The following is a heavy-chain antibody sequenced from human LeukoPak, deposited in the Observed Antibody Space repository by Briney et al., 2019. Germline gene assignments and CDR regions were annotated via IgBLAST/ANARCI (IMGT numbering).Heavy chain of an antibody. CDR1: GYTFTSYG. Sequence: GASVKVSCKASGYTFTSYGISWVRQAPGQGLEWMGWISAYNGNTNYAQKLQGRVTMTTDTSTSTAYMELRSLRSDDTAVYYCARSVLRFLEWSSARNAFDIWGQGTMVTVSS. CDR3: ARSVLRFLEWSSARNAFDI. D-gene: IGHD3-3*01. V-gene: IGHV1-18*01. J-gene: IGHJ3*02. CDR2: ISAYNGNT.